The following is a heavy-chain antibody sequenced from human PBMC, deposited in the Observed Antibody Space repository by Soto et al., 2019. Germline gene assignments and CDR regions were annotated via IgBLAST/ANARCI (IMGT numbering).Heavy chain of an antibody. V-gene: IGHV1-18*01. D-gene: IGHD3-3*01. Sequence: QVQLVQSGAEVKKPGASVKVSCKSSGYRFETYAMSWVRQAPGQGLEWMGWISAYNIDTYYAQKFQDRVTMTTDTSTGTAYMKLRSLTSDDTAVYYCARGHGEIIGAMDVWGQGTTVTVSS. CDR1: GYRFETYA. CDR3: ARGHGEIIGAMDV. CDR2: ISAYNIDT. J-gene: IGHJ6*02.